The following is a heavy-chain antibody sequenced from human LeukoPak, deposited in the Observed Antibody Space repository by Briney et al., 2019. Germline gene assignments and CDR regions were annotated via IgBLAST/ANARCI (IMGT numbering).Heavy chain of an antibody. J-gene: IGHJ3*02. CDR1: GFTFSDYY. V-gene: IGHV3-11*06. D-gene: IGHD3-10*01. CDR2: ISSSSSYT. CDR3: ARDRPYYGSVDEAFDI. Sequence: GGSLRLSCAASGFTFSDYYMSWIRQAPGKGPEWVSYISSSSSYTNYADSVKGRFTISGDNAKNSLYLQMNSLRAEDTAVYYCARDRPYYGSVDEAFDIWGQGTMVTVSS.